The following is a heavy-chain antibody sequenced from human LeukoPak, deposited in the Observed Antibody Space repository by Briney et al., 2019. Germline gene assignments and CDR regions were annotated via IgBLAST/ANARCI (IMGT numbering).Heavy chain of an antibody. J-gene: IGHJ6*02. CDR3: VRDAPGQESGYDSYYYYYGMDV. D-gene: IGHD5-12*01. CDR1: GYTFTGYY. CDR2: INPNSGGT. Sequence: ASVKVSCKASGYTFTGYYMHWVRQAPGQGLDWMGWINPNSGGTNYAQKFQGRVTMTRDTSISTAYMELSRLRSDDTAVYYCVRDAPGQESGYDSYYYYYGMDVWGQGTTVTVSS. V-gene: IGHV1-2*02.